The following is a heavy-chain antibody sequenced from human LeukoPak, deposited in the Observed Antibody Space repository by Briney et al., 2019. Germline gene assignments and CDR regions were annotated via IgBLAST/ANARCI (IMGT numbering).Heavy chain of an antibody. Sequence: PSETLSLTCAVSGGSIRSNNWWTWVRQPPGQGLEWIGEIFHSGSTNYNSSLKSRVTISLDESENHFSLKLSSVTAADTAVYYCARKGSDTWYTYWFAPWGQGTLVTVSS. CDR1: GGSIRSNNW. CDR2: IFHSGST. V-gene: IGHV4-4*02. J-gene: IGHJ5*02. CDR3: ARKGSDTWYTYWFAP. D-gene: IGHD6-13*01.